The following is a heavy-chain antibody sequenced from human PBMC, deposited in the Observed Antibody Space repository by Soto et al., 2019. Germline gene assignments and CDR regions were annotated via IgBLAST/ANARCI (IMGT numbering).Heavy chain of an antibody. J-gene: IGHJ5*02. V-gene: IGHV4-59*01. CDR2: IYYSGST. D-gene: IGHD2-2*01. CDR1: GGSISSYY. CDR3: TRDMFPEPAAPRGRFDP. Sequence: PSETLSLTCTVSGGSISSYYWSWIRQPPGKGLEWFGYIYYSGSTNYNPSLKSRVTISVDTSKNHFSLKVNSVTAADTAVYYCTRDMFPEPAAPRGRFDPWGQGTLVTVSS.